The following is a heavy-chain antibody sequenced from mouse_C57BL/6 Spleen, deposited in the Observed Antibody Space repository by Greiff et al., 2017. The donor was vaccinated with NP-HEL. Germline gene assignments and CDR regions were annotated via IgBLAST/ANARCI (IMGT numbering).Heavy chain of an antibody. J-gene: IGHJ4*01. CDR2: IYPGDGDT. CDR3: ARRDYGSSYEDY. CDR1: GYAFSSSW. V-gene: IGHV1-82*01. Sequence: QVQLKESGPELVKPGASVKISCKASGYAFSSSWMNWVKQRPGTGLEWIGRIYPGDGDTNYNGKFKGKATLTADKSSSTAYMQLSSLTSEDSAVYFCARRDYGSSYEDYWGQGTSVTVSS. D-gene: IGHD1-1*01.